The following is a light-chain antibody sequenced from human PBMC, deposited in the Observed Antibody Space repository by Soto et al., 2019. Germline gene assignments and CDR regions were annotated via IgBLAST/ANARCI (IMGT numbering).Light chain of an antibody. Sequence: QSVLTQPPSVSAAPGQKVTISCSGSSSNIGNNYVSWYQQLPGTAPKLLIYDNNKRPSGIPDRFSGSKSGTSATLGITGLQTVDEAASYCGTWDSSLSAVVFGGGTTLTVL. CDR2: DNN. CDR1: SSNIGNNY. CDR3: GTWDSSLSAVV. V-gene: IGLV1-51*01. J-gene: IGLJ2*01.